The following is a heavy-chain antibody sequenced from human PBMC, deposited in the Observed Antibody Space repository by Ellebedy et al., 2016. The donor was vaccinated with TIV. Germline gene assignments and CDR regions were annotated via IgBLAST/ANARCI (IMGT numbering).Heavy chain of an antibody. CDR2: MHPNSGNT. J-gene: IGHJ3*02. Sequence: AASVKVSCKASGYTFSNNDINWVRQATGQGLEWMGWMHPNSGNTAYAQTFQGRVTMTWDASISTAYMELSNLRSEDTAVYYCARVFCSGGACYLDAFDIWGQGTMVTVSS. CDR1: GYTFSNND. CDR3: ARVFCSGGACYLDAFDI. D-gene: IGHD2-15*01. V-gene: IGHV1-8*01.